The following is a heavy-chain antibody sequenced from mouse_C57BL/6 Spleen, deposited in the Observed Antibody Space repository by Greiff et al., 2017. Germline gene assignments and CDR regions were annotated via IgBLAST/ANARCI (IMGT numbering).Heavy chain of an antibody. Sequence: EVQLLQSGGGLVKPGGSLKLSCAASGYTFTSYSMSWVRQTPEKRLEWVATISDGGSYTYYPDNVKGRSTISRDNATNTIYLQLSRLTSADSALSDGASGADYDGDYYAMDDWGQGTSVTVAS. CDR1: GYTFTSYS. V-gene: IGHV5-4*01. D-gene: IGHD2-4*01. CDR3: ASGADYDGDYYAMDD. CDR2: ISDGGSYT. J-gene: IGHJ4*01.